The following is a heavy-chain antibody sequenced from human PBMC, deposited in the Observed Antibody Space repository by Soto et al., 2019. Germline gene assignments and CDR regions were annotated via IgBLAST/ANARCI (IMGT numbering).Heavy chain of an antibody. Sequence: GGSLRLSCAASGFTFSSYWMHWVRQAPGKGLVWVSRINSDGSSTSYADSVKGRFTISRDNAKNTLYLQMNSLRAEDTAVYYCARVHYDFWSGPPRYYFDYWGQGTLGTVSS. CDR1: GFTFSSYW. D-gene: IGHD3-3*01. V-gene: IGHV3-74*01. CDR3: ARVHYDFWSGPPRYYFDY. CDR2: INSDGSST. J-gene: IGHJ4*02.